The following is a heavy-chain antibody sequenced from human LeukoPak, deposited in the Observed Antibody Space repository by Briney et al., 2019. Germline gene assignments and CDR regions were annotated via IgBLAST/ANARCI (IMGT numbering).Heavy chain of an antibody. CDR1: GDSVSSDSAA. J-gene: IGHJ6*02. CDR3: TGDRGYNNGWAVYFFYGFDV. D-gene: IGHD6-19*01. CDR2: TYYRSKWYS. V-gene: IGHV6-1*01. Sequence: SQTLSLTCAISGDSVSSDSAAWSWIRRSPSGGLEWLGRTYYRSKWYSESPLSVRSRITISTDTSKNQFSLQLDSVTPEDTGVYYCTGDRGYNNGWAVYFFYGFDVWGQGTTVAVSS.